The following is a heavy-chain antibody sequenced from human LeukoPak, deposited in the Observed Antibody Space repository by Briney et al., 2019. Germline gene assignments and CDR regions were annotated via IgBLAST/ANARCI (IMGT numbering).Heavy chain of an antibody. CDR3: ARVPLSITMIVGDDAFDI. V-gene: IGHV1-18*01. D-gene: IGHD3-22*01. CDR2: ISAYNGNT. J-gene: IGHJ3*02. Sequence: ASVKVSCKASGYTFTSYGISWVRQAPGQGLEGMGWISAYNGNTNYAQKLQGRVTMTTDTSTSTAYMELRSLRSDDTAVYYCARVPLSITMIVGDDAFDIWGQGTMVTVSS. CDR1: GYTFTSYG.